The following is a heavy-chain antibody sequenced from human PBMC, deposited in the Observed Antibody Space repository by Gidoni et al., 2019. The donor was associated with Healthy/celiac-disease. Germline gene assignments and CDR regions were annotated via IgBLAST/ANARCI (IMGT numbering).Heavy chain of an antibody. CDR3: ARLSSTVVTFDY. Sequence: QLQLQESGPGLVKPSETLSLTCTFSGASISSSSYYWGWIRQPPGKGLEWIGSCYYSGSTYYNPSLKSRVTISVDTSKNQFSLKLSSVTAADTAVYYCARLSSTVVTFDYWGQGTLVTVSS. J-gene: IGHJ4*02. CDR1: GASISSSSYY. V-gene: IGHV4-39*01. CDR2: CYYSGST. D-gene: IGHD4-17*01.